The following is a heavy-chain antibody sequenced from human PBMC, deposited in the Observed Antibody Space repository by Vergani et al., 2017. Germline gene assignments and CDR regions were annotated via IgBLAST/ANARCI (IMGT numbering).Heavy chain of an antibody. CDR2: ISYDGTQK. Sequence: QVHLVESGGGVVQPARSLRLSCVVSGFTSSYYGMHWVRQPPGKGLEWVAVISYDGTQKYYADSVKDRFTISRDNSKSTLYLQMNSLRTEDTAVYYCATKSCGTPGCQLGYFREWGQGTLVTVSS. CDR1: GFTSSYYG. D-gene: IGHD1-1*01. V-gene: IGHV3-30*03. CDR3: ATKSCGTPGCQLGYFRE. J-gene: IGHJ1*01.